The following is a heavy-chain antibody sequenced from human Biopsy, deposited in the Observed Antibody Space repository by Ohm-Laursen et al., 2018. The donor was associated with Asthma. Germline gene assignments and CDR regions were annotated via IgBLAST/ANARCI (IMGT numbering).Heavy chain of an antibody. V-gene: IGHV4-59*07. CDR3: VRAVRNEQWLAPFDY. J-gene: IGHJ4*02. D-gene: IGHD6-19*01. Sequence: SVTLSLTCSGYGGSISSFYWSRIRQAPEKGLEWIGNVYWTGSTNYNPSLKSRVTMSVDTSKKRMFLELTSVTAADTAIYYCVRAVRNEQWLAPFDYWGQGKPVTVSS. CDR1: GGSISSFY. CDR2: VYWTGST.